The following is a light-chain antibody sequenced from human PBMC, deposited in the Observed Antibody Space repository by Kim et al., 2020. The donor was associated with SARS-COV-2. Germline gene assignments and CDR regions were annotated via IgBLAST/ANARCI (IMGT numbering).Light chain of an antibody. Sequence: ASVGDRVTITCRTTQSIASHLNWFQQKPGRAPKLLISAASTLQGGVPSRFSGSGSETDFTLTISSLQPEDFATYFCQQSYITPFTFGPGTKVDIK. CDR2: AAS. CDR1: QSIASH. CDR3: QQSYITPFT. V-gene: IGKV1-39*01. J-gene: IGKJ3*01.